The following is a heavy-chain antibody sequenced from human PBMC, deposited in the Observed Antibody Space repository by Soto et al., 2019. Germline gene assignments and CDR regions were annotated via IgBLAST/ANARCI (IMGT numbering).Heavy chain of an antibody. CDR3: ARGGSLYWYFDL. J-gene: IGHJ2*01. Sequence: QVQLVQSGAEVKKPGASVKVSCKASGYNFTNYAMHWVRQAPGQRLEWMGWINAGNGNTKYSQKFQGRVTLTRDTSASTAYMELSSLRSADTALYYCARGGSLYWYFDLWGRGTLVTVSA. D-gene: IGHD1-26*01. CDR2: INAGNGNT. CDR1: GYNFTNYA. V-gene: IGHV1-3*01.